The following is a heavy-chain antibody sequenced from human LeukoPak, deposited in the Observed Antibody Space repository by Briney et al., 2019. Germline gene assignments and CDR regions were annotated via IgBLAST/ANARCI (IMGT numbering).Heavy chain of an antibody. CDR1: GYTFTGYY. D-gene: IGHD2-2*01. Sequence: ASVKVSCKASGYTFTGYYLHWVRQAPGQGLEWMGWINPHSGGTNYAQKFQGRVTMTRDTSNSTAYMELSRLRSDDTAVYYCVRDRTKYCSSTSCPLDYWGQGTLVTVSS. CDR3: VRDRTKYCSSTSCPLDY. V-gene: IGHV1-2*02. CDR2: INPHSGGT. J-gene: IGHJ4*02.